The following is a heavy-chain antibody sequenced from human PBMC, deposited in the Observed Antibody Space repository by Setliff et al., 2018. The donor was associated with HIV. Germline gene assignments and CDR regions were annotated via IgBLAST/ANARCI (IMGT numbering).Heavy chain of an antibody. D-gene: IGHD3-3*01. Sequence: SETLSLTCTVSGDSINSYYWSWIRQPAGKGLDWIGRIYTSGTPNYNPSLKRRVTMSLDTSKNQFSLKVRSVTASDTAVYYCARNFWNGPPDYYYGMDVWGQGTTVTVSS. CDR2: IYTSGTP. J-gene: IGHJ6*02. CDR3: ARNFWNGPPDYYYGMDV. CDR1: GDSINSYY. V-gene: IGHV4-4*07.